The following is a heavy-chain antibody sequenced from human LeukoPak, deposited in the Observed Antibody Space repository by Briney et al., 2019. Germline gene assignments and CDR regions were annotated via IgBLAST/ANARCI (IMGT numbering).Heavy chain of an antibody. CDR1: GRSFSGYY. D-gene: IGHD2-15*01. V-gene: IGHV4-34*01. J-gene: IGHJ4*02. CDR2: INHSGST. Sequence: SETLSLTCAVYGRSFSGYYWSWIRQPPGKGLEWIGEINHSGSTSYNPSLKSRVTISVDTSKNQFSLKLSSVTAADTAVYYCARVRDVVVVAATPGYFDYWGQGTLVTVSS. CDR3: ARVRDVVVVAATPGYFDY.